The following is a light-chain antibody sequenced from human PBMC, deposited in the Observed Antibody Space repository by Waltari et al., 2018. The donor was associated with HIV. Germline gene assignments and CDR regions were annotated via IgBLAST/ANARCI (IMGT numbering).Light chain of an antibody. Sequence: SYELTQPPSVSVSPGQTARITCSGDALPKQYAYWYQQKPGQAPVAVIYRDSERPSGIPGRFSGSSSGTTVTLTISGVQAEDEADYYCQSADSSGTWVFGGGTELTVL. CDR1: ALPKQY. V-gene: IGLV3-25*03. J-gene: IGLJ3*02. CDR3: QSADSSGTWV. CDR2: RDS.